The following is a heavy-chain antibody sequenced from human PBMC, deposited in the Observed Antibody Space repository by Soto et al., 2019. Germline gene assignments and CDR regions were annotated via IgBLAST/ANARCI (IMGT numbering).Heavy chain of an antibody. CDR2: INWNGGST. D-gene: IGHD3-10*01. Sequence: GGSLSLSCAASGFPFDDYCMSWVRQAPGKGLEWVSGINWNGGSTGYADSVKGRFTISRDNAKNSLYLQMNSLRAEDTALYYCARGWPGSGSSYYYYYGMDVWGQGTTVTVSS. V-gene: IGHV3-20*04. CDR3: ARGWPGSGSSYYYYYGMDV. J-gene: IGHJ6*02. CDR1: GFPFDDYC.